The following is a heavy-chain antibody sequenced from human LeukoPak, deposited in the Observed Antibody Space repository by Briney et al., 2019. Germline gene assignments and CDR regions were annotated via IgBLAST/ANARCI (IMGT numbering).Heavy chain of an antibody. CDR1: GGSFSGYY. J-gene: IGHJ5*02. Sequence: SETLSLTCAVYGGSFSGYYWSWIRQPPGKGLEWIGEINHSGSTNYNPSLKSRVTISVDTSKNQFSLKVNPVTAADTAVYYCSRAYRRIAVAGTNWFDPWGQGTLVTVSS. CDR3: SRAYRRIAVAGTNWFDP. D-gene: IGHD6-19*01. V-gene: IGHV4-34*01. CDR2: INHSGST.